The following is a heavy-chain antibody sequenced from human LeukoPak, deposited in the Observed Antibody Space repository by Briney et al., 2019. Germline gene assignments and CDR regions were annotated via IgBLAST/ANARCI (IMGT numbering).Heavy chain of an antibody. CDR1: GYSISSGYY. J-gene: IGHJ4*02. CDR3: ARRYAGGYFDY. V-gene: IGHV4-38-2*01. CDR2: IYHSGST. D-gene: IGHD1-1*01. Sequence: SETLSLTCAVSGYSISSGYYWGWIRQPPGKGLEWIGSIYHSGSTYYNPSLKSRVTISVDTSKNQFSLKLSSVTAADTAVYYRARRYAGGYFDYWGQGTLVTVSS.